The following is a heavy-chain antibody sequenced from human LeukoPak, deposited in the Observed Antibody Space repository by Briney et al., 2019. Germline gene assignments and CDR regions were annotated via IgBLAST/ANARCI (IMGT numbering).Heavy chain of an antibody. Sequence: NSSETLSLTCTVSGGSISSYYWSWIRQPPGKGLEWIGYIYYSGSTNYNPSLKSRVTISVDTSKNQFSLKLSSVTAADTAVYYCATYTDHYDSSGYYQYWGQGTLVTVSS. D-gene: IGHD3-22*01. V-gene: IGHV4-59*01. CDR3: ATYTDHYDSSGYYQY. CDR2: IYYSGST. CDR1: GGSISSYY. J-gene: IGHJ4*02.